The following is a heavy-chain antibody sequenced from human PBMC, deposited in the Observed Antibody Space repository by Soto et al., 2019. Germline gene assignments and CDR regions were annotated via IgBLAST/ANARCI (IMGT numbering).Heavy chain of an antibody. V-gene: IGHV3-23*01. CDR3: AKGLTPRYCSGGSCYDYYYGMDV. D-gene: IGHD2-15*01. CDR2: ISGSGGST. J-gene: IGHJ6*02. CDR1: GFTFSSYA. Sequence: VGSLRLSCADSGFTFSSYAMSWVRQAPGKGLEWVSAISGSGGSTYYADSVKGRFTISRDNSKNTLYLQMNSLRAEDTAVYYCAKGLTPRYCSGGSCYDYYYGMDVWGQGTTVTVSS.